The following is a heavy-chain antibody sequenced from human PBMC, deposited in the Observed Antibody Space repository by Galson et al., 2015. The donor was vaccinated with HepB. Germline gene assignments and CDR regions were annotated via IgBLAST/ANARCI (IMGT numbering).Heavy chain of an antibody. CDR2: IHYSGST. Sequence: SETLSLTCAVYGASFSGNYWSWIRQPPGKGLEWIGEIHYSGSTDYSPSLESRVTISKDTSKNQFSLNLRSVTAADTAVYYCAKRRPKGGFYYRTTGPGDAFDIWGQGTMVTVSS. CDR3: AKRRPKGGFYYRTTGPGDAFDI. V-gene: IGHV4-34*01. CDR1: GASFSGNY. J-gene: IGHJ3*02. D-gene: IGHD2-8*01.